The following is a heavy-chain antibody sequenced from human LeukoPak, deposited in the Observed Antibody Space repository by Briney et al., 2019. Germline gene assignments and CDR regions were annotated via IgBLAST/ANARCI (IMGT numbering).Heavy chain of an antibody. CDR1: GASVSSGSSY. CDR3: ANRGSIADWYFDL. V-gene: IGHV4-61*01. J-gene: IGHJ2*01. D-gene: IGHD6-6*01. CDR2: IYYSGST. Sequence: SETLSLTCTVSGASVSSGSSYWTWIRQPPGKGLEWIGYIYYSGSTHYNPSLKSRVTLSVDRSKNQFSLKLTSVPAADTAVYYCANRGSIADWYFDLWGRGTLVTVSS.